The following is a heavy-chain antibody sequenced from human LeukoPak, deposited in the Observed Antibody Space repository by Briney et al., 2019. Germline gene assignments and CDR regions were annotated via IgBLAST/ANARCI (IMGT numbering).Heavy chain of an antibody. Sequence: PGGSLRLSCAASGFTFSSYETNWVRQAPGKGLEWVSYISSSGSTIYYADSVKGRFTISRDNAKNSLYLQMNSLRAEDTAVYYCASHYDYPRFAFDIWGQGTMVTVSS. CDR1: GFTFSSYE. CDR2: ISSSGSTI. V-gene: IGHV3-48*03. D-gene: IGHD3-16*01. J-gene: IGHJ3*02. CDR3: ASHYDYPRFAFDI.